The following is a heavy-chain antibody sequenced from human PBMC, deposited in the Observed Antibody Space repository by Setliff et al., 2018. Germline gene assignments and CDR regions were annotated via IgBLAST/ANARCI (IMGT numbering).Heavy chain of an antibody. CDR3: ASPRRDDLDTPFDAFDL. Sequence: SQTLSLTCDVSGISITSGHYWGWIRQPPGKGLEWIATIYHRGRTYYNPSLDSRVTISLDTSKNQYSLRLRSVTAADTAVYYCASPRRDDLDTPFDAFDLWGQGTKVTVS. J-gene: IGHJ3*01. V-gene: IGHV4-38-2*01. D-gene: IGHD1-1*01. CDR2: IYHRGRT. CDR1: GISITSGHY.